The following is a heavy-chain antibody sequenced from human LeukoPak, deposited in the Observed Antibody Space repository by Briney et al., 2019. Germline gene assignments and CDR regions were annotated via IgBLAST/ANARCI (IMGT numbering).Heavy chain of an antibody. Sequence: SETLSLTCAVQGVLISGFFWSWIRQPPGKGLEWIAEINHSGGTNYNPSLKSRATISVDTSENQFSLRVTSVTAADTAVYYCARIRCGHTDDRCYNYWGQGTLVTISS. V-gene: IGHV4-34*01. CDR2: INHSGGT. D-gene: IGHD2-8*01. J-gene: IGHJ4*02. CDR1: GVLISGFF. CDR3: ARIRCGHTDDRCYNY.